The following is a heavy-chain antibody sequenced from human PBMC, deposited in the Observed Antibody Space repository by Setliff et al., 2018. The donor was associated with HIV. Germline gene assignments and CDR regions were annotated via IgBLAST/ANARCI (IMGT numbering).Heavy chain of an antibody. V-gene: IGHV1-3*01. CDR2: INSGTGNT. J-gene: IGHJ2*01. D-gene: IGHD4-17*01. CDR1: GFIFTNYG. CDR3: ANSVTDASYWYFIH. Sequence: ASVKVSCKASGFIFTNYGIHWVRQAPGHSLEWMGFINSGTGNTIYSQMFQGRVTFSRDTSASTAYMELSSLRSEDTAVYYCANSVTDASYWYFIHWGRGSPVTVSS.